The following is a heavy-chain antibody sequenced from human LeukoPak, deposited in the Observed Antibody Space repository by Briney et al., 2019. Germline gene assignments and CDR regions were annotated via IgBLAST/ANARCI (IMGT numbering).Heavy chain of an antibody. V-gene: IGHV3-53*01. D-gene: IGHD3-10*01. CDR3: ARGSVFLVLDP. CDR1: GFTVSSNY. CDR2: IYSGGST. Sequence: GGSLRLSCAASGFTVSSNYMSWVRQAPGKGLEWVSVIYSGGSTYCADSVKGRFTISRDNSKNTLYLQMNSLRAEDTAVYYCARGSVFLVLDPWGQGTLVTVSS. J-gene: IGHJ5*02.